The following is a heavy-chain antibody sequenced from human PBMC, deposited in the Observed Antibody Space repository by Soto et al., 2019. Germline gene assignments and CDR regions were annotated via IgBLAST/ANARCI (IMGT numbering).Heavy chain of an antibody. CDR3: AHRLELQLWFDY. CDR2: IYWDDDK. CDR1: GFSLSTSGVG. V-gene: IGHV2-5*02. J-gene: IGHJ4*02. D-gene: IGHD5-18*01. Sequence: QITLKESGPTLVKPTQTLTLTCTFSGFSLSTSGVGVGWIRQPPGKALEWLPLIYWDDDKRYSPSLKSRLTITKDTSKNQVVLTMTNIDPVDTATYYCAHRLELQLWFDYWGQGTLVTVSS.